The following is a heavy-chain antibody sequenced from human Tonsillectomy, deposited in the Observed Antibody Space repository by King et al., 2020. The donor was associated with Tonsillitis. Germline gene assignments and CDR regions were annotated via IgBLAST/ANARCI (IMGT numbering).Heavy chain of an antibody. D-gene: IGHD2-2*02. CDR1: GFTFDDYA. CDR2: ISWNSGSI. Sequence: DVQLVESGGGLVQPGRSLRLSCAASGFTFDDYAMHWVRQAPGKGLEWVSGISWNSGSIGYADSVKGRFTISRDNAKNSLYLQMNSLRAEDTALYYCAILRLGYCSSTSCYKPDAFDIWGQGTMVTVSS. J-gene: IGHJ3*02. CDR3: AILRLGYCSSTSCYKPDAFDI. V-gene: IGHV3-9*01.